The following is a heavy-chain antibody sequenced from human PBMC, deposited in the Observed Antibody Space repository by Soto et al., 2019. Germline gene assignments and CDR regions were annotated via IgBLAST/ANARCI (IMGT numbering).Heavy chain of an antibody. J-gene: IGHJ4*02. D-gene: IGHD6-6*01. CDR3: ARVGYSSSSLDY. Sequence: GGSLRLSCAASGFTFSNYWMTWVRQAPGKGLEWVGNINQDGSVKYYVGSVKGRFTMSRDNAKNSQFLQMNSLTAEDTAVYYCARVGYSSSSLDYWGQGTLVTVSS. CDR1: GFTFSNYW. CDR2: INQDGSVK. V-gene: IGHV3-7*03.